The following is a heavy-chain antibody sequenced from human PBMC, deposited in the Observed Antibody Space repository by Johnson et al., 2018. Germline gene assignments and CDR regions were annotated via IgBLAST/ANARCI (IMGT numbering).Heavy chain of an antibody. CDR2: IYSGGST. CDR1: GFTVTSAY. J-gene: IGHJ6*03. D-gene: IGHD1-20*01. CDR3: AREVTGYYYYYYMDV. V-gene: IGHV3-53*05. Sequence: ASGFTVTSAYMRLVPHAQGKGLEWVSVIYSGGSTYYADSVTGRFTISRDSSKNALYLQLNNMRPEDTPVYYCAREVTGYYYYYYMDVWGKGTTVTVSS.